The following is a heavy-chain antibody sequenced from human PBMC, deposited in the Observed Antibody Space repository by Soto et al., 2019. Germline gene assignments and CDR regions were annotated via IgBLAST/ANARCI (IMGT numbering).Heavy chain of an antibody. Sequence: ASVKVSCKASGYTFTSYAMHWVRQAPGQRLEWMGWINAGNGNTKYSQKFQGRVTITRDTSASTAYMELSSLRSEDTAVYYCARPPRFGESYFDYWGQGTLVTVSS. CDR2: INAGNGNT. J-gene: IGHJ4*02. D-gene: IGHD3-10*01. V-gene: IGHV1-3*01. CDR3: ARPPRFGESYFDY. CDR1: GYTFTSYA.